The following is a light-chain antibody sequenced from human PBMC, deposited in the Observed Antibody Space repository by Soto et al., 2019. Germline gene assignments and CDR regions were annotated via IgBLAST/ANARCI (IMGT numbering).Light chain of an antibody. V-gene: IGKV3-15*01. Sequence: EIVMTQSPATLSVAPGKRATLSCRASQSIDNNLAWYQQKPGQAPRLLIYGASTRATGIPARFSGSGSGTEFTLTISSLQSEDFAFYYCQQYDEWPLTFGPGTKGDIQ. CDR1: QSIDNN. CDR3: QQYDEWPLT. J-gene: IGKJ3*01. CDR2: GAS.